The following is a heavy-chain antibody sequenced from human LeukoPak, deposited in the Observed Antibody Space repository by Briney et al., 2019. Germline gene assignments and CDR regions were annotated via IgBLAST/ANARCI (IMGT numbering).Heavy chain of an antibody. CDR2: IDGRGSST. CDR1: GFTFFNYA. D-gene: IGHD4-23*01. J-gene: IGHJ4*02. CDR3: ARDASVVTPLDY. V-gene: IGHV3-23*01. Sequence: GGSLRLSCAASGFTFFNYAVSWVRQAPGKGLDWVSTIDGRGSSTFYADSVEGRFTISRDNSKNSLYLQMNSLRAEDTAVYYCARDASVVTPLDYWGQGTLVTVSS.